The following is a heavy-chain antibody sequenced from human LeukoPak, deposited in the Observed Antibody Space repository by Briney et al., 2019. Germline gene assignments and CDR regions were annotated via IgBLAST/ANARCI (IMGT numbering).Heavy chain of an antibody. D-gene: IGHD6-6*01. CDR1: GYSFTNYW. J-gene: IGHJ5*02. V-gene: IGHV5-51*01. CDR2: IYPSDSDT. Sequence: GESLKISCKGSGYSFTNYWIGWVRQMPGKGLEWMGIIYPSDSDTRYSPSFQGQVTISADKSINTAYLQWSSLKASDTAMYYCARATFMYSSSSAGWFDPWGQGTLVTVSS. CDR3: ARATFMYSSSSAGWFDP.